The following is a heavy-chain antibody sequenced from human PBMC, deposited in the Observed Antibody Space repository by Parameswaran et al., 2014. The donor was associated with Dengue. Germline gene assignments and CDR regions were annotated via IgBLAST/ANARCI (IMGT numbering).Heavy chain of an antibody. CDR3: AREDYLRIAVAGTPWFDP. Sequence: WVRQAPGQGLEWMGWINPNSGGTNYAQKFQGRVTMTRDTSISTAYMELSRLRSDDTAVYYCAREDYLRIAVAGTPWFDPWGQGTLVTVSS. CDR2: INPNSGGT. D-gene: IGHD6-19*01. J-gene: IGHJ5*02. V-gene: IGHV1-2*02.